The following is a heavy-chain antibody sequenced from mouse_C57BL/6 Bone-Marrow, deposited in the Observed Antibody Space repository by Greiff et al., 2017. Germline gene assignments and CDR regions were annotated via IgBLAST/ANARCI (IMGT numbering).Heavy chain of an antibody. Sequence: EVMLVESGAGLVKPGGSLKLSCAASGFTFSSYAMSWVRQTPEKRLEWVAYISSGGDYIYYADTVKGRFPISRANARNTLYLQMSSLKSEDTAMYYCTRETAQARDWGQGTLVTVSA. D-gene: IGHD3-2*02. CDR1: GFTFSSYA. V-gene: IGHV5-9-1*02. CDR2: ISSGGDYI. CDR3: TRETAQARD. J-gene: IGHJ3*01.